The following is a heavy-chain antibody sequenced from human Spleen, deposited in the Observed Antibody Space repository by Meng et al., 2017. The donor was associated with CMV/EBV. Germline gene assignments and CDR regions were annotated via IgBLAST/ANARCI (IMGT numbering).Heavy chain of an antibody. D-gene: IGHD2-2*01. CDR2: IYYSGST. Sequence: SETLSLTSSVSGHPITTYYWSWIRQPPGRGLEWVGYIYYSGSTNYNPSLKGRVTISIDTSKNQFSLKLSSATAADTAVYYCAPRQLLYRFWFHPWGPGTLVTVSS. CDR1: GHPITTYY. V-gene: IGHV4-59*08. J-gene: IGHJ5*02. CDR3: APRQLLYRFWFHP.